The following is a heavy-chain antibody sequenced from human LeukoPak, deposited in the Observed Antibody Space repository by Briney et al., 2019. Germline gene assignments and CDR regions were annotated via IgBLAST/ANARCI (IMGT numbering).Heavy chain of an antibody. CDR2: IYHSGST. V-gene: IGHV4-38-2*02. Sequence: SETLSLTCTVSGYSISSGYYWGWIRQPPGKGLEWIGSIYHSGSTYYNPSLKSRVTISVDTSKNQFSLKLSSVTAADTAVYYCARGRLRLGDWGQGTLVTVSS. J-gene: IGHJ4*02. CDR3: ARGRLRLGD. D-gene: IGHD5-12*01. CDR1: GYSISSGYY.